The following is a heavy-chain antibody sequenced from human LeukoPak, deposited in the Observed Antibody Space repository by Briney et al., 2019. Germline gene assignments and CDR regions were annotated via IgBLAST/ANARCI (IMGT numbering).Heavy chain of an antibody. Sequence: SETLSLTCAVYGGSFSGYYWSWIRQSPGKGLEWIGEINHSGITNYNPSLKSRIALSVDTSKNQFSLKMRSVTAADTAVYYCARQFGEPAAILDYWGQGTLVTVSS. CDR2: INHSGIT. CDR1: GGSFSGYY. V-gene: IGHV4-34*01. D-gene: IGHD2-2*01. CDR3: ARQFGEPAAILDY. J-gene: IGHJ4*02.